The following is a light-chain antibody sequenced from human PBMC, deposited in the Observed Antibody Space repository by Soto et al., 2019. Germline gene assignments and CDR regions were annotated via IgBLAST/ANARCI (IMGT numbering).Light chain of an antibody. Sequence: IQLTQSPSSLSASVGDRVTITCRASQDISSYLAWYQQKPGKAPNLLISAASTLQGGVPSRFSGSGSGTDFTLTISSLQPEDFATYYCQQLNSYPLTFGGGTKVEIK. CDR2: AAS. J-gene: IGKJ4*01. CDR1: QDISSY. V-gene: IGKV1-9*01. CDR3: QQLNSYPLT.